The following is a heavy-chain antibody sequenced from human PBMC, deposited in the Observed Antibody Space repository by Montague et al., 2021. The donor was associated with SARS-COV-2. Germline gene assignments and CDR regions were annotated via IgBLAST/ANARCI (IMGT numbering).Heavy chain of an antibody. CDR3: ARRHIVASNSAFDS. V-gene: IGHV4-38-2*02. CDR2: IYHSGTT. D-gene: IGHD2-21*01. Sequence: SETLSLTCTVSGDSITNNYYWGWIRQPPGKGLEWDGTIYHSGTTYYTPSLKSRVTISVDTSNNQFSLKLTSVTAADTAVYYCARRHIVASNSAFDSWGQGTLVTVSS. CDR1: GDSITNNYY. J-gene: IGHJ4*02.